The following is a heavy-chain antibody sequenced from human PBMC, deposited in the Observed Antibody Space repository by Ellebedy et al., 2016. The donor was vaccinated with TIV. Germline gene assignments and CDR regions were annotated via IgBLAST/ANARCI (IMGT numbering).Heavy chain of an antibody. CDR2: ISYDGSER. D-gene: IGHD3-22*01. CDR1: GFTFSSST. Sequence: PGGSLRLSCAGSGFTFSSSTLHWVRQAPGKGLEWVAVISYDGSERNHANSVKGRVTISRDNPKKTLYLQMNSLRVEDTAVYYCARGDGGGYLWGQGTLVTVSS. V-gene: IGHV3-30*04. J-gene: IGHJ4*02. CDR3: ARGDGGGYL.